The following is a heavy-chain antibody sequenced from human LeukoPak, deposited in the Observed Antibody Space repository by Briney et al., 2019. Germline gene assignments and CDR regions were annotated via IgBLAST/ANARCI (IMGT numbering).Heavy chain of an antibody. J-gene: IGHJ5*02. CDR1: GFSFSSHS. V-gene: IGHV3-21*01. CDR2: ISSSGMYI. D-gene: IGHD2/OR15-2a*01. CDR3: SRVRTYSNSYYDFDP. Sequence: KPGGSLRLSCAASGFSFSSHSMNWVRQAPGKGLEWVSSISSSGMYIYYADAVKGRFTISRDNAKNSLYLQLNSLRAEDTAMYYCSRVRTYSNSYYDFDPWGQGTLVSVSS.